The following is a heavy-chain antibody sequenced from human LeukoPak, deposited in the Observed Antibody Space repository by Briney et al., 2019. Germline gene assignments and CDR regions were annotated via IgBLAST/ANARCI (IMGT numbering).Heavy chain of an antibody. J-gene: IGHJ1*01. V-gene: IGHV3-23*01. CDR1: GFTFSSYA. CDR3: AKVPYYDFWSGYSMVGDLNFQH. CDR2: ISGSGGST. Sequence: GGSLRLSCAASGFTFSSYAMSWVRQAPGKGLEWVSAISGSGGSTYYADSVKGRFTISRDNSKNTLYLQMNSLRAEDTAVYYCAKVPYYDFWSGYSMVGDLNFQHWGQGTLVTVSS. D-gene: IGHD3-3*01.